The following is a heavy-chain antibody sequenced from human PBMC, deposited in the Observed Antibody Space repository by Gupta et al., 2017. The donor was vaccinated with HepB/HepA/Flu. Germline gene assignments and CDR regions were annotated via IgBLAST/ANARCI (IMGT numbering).Heavy chain of an antibody. Sequence: QVQLVQSGAEVKNPGASVKLSCKASGYTFNHYGFTWVRQAPGQGLEWVGWISAYNGKTDYARKMQGGVSMTTDPSTTTAYMELRSLRSDDTAVYYCGRWGPLYYYMDVWGKGTTVTVSS. CDR2: ISAYNGKT. J-gene: IGHJ6*03. V-gene: IGHV1-18*01. D-gene: IGHD3-16*01. CDR1: GYTFNHYG. CDR3: GRWGPLYYYMDV.